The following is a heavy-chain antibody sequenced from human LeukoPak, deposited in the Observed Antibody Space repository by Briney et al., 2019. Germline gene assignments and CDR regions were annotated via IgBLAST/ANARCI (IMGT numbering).Heavy chain of an antibody. Sequence: SETLSLTCTVSGGSISSGGYYWSWIRQHPGKGLEWIGYIYYSGSTNYNPSLKSRVTISVDTSKNQFSLKLSSVTAADTAVYYCARGSLDYYDSSGYPVAYFQHWGQSTLVTVSS. CDR1: GGSISSGGYY. CDR2: IYYSGST. J-gene: IGHJ1*01. V-gene: IGHV4-61*08. D-gene: IGHD3-22*01. CDR3: ARGSLDYYDSSGYPVAYFQH.